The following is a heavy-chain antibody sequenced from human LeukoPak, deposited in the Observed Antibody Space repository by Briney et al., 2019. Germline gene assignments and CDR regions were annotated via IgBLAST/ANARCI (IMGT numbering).Heavy chain of an antibody. CDR3: VSDIGD. J-gene: IGHJ4*02. CDR2: INSDGSST. CDR1: GFTFSTYL. D-gene: IGHD3-10*01. Sequence: GSLRLSCAASGFTFSTYLMHWVRQAPGKGLVWVSRINSDGSSTSYADFVKGRFTISRDDAKNTLDLQMNSLRAEDTAVYYCVSDIGDWGQGTLVTVSS. V-gene: IGHV3-74*01.